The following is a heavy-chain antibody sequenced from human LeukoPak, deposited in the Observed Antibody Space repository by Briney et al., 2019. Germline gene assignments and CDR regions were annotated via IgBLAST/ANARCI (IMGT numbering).Heavy chain of an antibody. CDR3: ARDPGYCGSTSCYTFDY. CDR1: GFTVSSNY. J-gene: IGHJ4*02. Sequence: GGSLRLSCAASGFTVSSNYMSWVRQAPGKGLEWVSVIYSGGSTYYADSVKGRFTISRDNSKNTLYLQMNSLRAEDTAVYYCARDPGYCGSTSCYTFDYWGQGTLVTVSS. CDR2: IYSGGST. V-gene: IGHV3-66*02. D-gene: IGHD2-2*02.